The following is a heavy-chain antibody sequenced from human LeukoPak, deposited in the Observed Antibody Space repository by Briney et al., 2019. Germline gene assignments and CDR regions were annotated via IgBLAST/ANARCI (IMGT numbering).Heavy chain of an antibody. CDR2: INTDGSST. V-gene: IGHV3-74*01. CDR3: AREMPIAVAGHDY. J-gene: IGHJ4*02. Sequence: GGSLRLSCAASGFTFSSYWMHWVRQAPGKGLVWVSRINTDGSSTSYADSVKGRFTISRDNAKNTLYLQMNSLRAEDTAVYYCAREMPIAVAGHDYWGQGTLVTVSS. D-gene: IGHD6-19*01. CDR1: GFTFSSYW.